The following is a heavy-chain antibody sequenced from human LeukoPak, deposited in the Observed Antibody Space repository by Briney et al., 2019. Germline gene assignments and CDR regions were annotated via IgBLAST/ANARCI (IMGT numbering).Heavy chain of an antibody. CDR3: ASIVGATFLRDVDY. CDR1: GFTFSSYA. Sequence: GGSLRLSCAASGFTFSSYAMSWVRQAPGKGLEWVSAISGSGGSTYCADSVKGRFTISRDNSKNTLYLQMNSLRAEDTAVYYCASIVGATFLRDVDYWGQGTLVTVSS. V-gene: IGHV3-23*01. CDR2: ISGSGGST. D-gene: IGHD1-26*01. J-gene: IGHJ4*02.